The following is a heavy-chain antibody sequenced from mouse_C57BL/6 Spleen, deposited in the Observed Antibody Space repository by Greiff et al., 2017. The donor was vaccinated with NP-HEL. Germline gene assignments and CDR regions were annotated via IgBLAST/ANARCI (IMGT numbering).Heavy chain of an antibody. D-gene: IGHD4-1*01. V-gene: IGHV1-77*01. CDR3: ARSRNWDVGDY. CDR1: GYTFTDSY. CDR2: IGPGSGST. J-gene: IGHJ2*01. Sequence: QVQLQQSGAELVKPGASVKISCKASGYTFTDSYINWVKQRPGKGLEWIGKIGPGSGSTYYHEKFKGKATLTADKSSSTAYMQLSSLTSEDSAVYFCARSRNWDVGDYWGQGTTLTVSS.